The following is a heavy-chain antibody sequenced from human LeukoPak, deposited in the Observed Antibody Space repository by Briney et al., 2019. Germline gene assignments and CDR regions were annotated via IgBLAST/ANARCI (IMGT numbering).Heavy chain of an antibody. J-gene: IGHJ4*02. D-gene: IGHD5-12*01. Sequence: SETLSLPCTVSGGSISSGSYYWSWIRQPAGKGLEWIGRIYTSGSTNYNPSPKRRGSMSVATSKNQSSLKLSSVTAADTAVYYCARATYSGYDWDFDYWGQGTLVTVSS. CDR2: IYTSGST. CDR3: ARATYSGYDWDFDY. CDR1: GGSISSGSYY. V-gene: IGHV4-61*02.